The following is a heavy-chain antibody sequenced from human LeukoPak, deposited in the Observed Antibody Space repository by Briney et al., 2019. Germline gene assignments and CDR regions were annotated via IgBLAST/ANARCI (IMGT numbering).Heavy chain of an antibody. D-gene: IGHD2-2*01. CDR3: ARRPYCSSIICHGGVWFDP. CDR2: IYPGDSNI. Sequence: GESLKISCQGSGYTFTNYWIAWVRQMPGKGLEWMGIIYPGDSNIRYSPTFQGQVTISVDKSINTAYLQWSSLKASDTAIYYCARRPYCSSIICHGGVWFDPWGQGTLVTVSS. J-gene: IGHJ5*02. V-gene: IGHV5-51*01. CDR1: GYTFTNYW.